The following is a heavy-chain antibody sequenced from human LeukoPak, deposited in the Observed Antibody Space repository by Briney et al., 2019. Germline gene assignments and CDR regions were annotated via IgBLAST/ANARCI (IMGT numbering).Heavy chain of an antibody. CDR1: GFTFSSYA. V-gene: IGHV3-23*01. CDR3: AKDRGYCSSTSCLYFDY. J-gene: IGHJ4*02. CDR2: ISGSGGST. D-gene: IGHD2-2*01. Sequence: GGSLRLSCAASGFTFSSYAMRWVRQAPGKGLEWVPAISGSGGSTYYADSVKGRFTISRDNSKNTLYLQMNSLRAEDTAVYYCAKDRGYCSSTSCLYFDYWGQGTLVTVSS.